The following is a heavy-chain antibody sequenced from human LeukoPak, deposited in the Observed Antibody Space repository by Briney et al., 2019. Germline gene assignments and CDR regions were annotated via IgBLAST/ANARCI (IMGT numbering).Heavy chain of an antibody. J-gene: IGHJ4*02. CDR3: ARRIVSSSSGFDY. Sequence: SETLSLTCAVSGYSISSGYHWGWIRQSPGKGLEWIGFMYHSGSTYCDPSLKSRVTISVDTSKNQFSLKLSSVTAADTAVYYCARRIVSSSSGFDYWGQGTLVTVSS. D-gene: IGHD6-6*01. CDR2: MYHSGST. CDR1: GYSISSGYH. V-gene: IGHV4-38-2*01.